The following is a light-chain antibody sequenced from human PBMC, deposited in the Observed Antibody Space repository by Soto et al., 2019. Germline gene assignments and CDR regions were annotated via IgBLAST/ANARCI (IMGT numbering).Light chain of an antibody. V-gene: IGKV3-11*01. CDR1: QSVNSA. CDR2: GAS. J-gene: IGKJ2*01. Sequence: EIVLRQSPDTLSLSPGERATLSCRASQSVNSALAWYQQKPGQAPKLLIHGASNRAAGIPARFSGSGSGTDFTLTINSLEVEDFAFYFCQQRRNWPPEFTFGQGTKLEIK. CDR3: QQRRNWPPEFT.